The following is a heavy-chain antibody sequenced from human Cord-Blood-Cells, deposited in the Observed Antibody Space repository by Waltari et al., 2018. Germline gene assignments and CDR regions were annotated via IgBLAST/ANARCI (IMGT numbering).Heavy chain of an antibody. CDR3: ARSSGNDFWSGYYYYGMDV. J-gene: IGHJ6*02. CDR1: GYTFTGYY. CDR2: IHTNGGGT. D-gene: IGHD3-3*01. V-gene: IGHV1-2*02. Sequence: QVQLVQSGAEVKKPGASVKVSCKASGYTFTGYYMHWVRQAPGQGLEWMGWIHTNGGGTNYAKNVQGRVTMTRDTATSTAYRELSRLRSDDTAVYYCARSSGNDFWSGYYYYGMDVWGQGTTVTVSS.